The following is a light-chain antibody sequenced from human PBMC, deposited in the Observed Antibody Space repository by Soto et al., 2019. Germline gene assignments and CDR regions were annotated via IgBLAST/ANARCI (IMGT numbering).Light chain of an antibody. CDR1: SSDVGNYNL. CDR3: CSYAGSTTFVL. V-gene: IGLV2-23*02. J-gene: IGLJ2*01. CDR2: EVN. Sequence: QSALTQPASVSGSPGQSITISCTGTSSDVGNYNLVSWYQHHPGKAPKLMIFEVNKRPSGVSNRFSGSKSGNTASLTIYGLQAEDEADYYCCSYAGSTTFVLFGGGTKLTVL.